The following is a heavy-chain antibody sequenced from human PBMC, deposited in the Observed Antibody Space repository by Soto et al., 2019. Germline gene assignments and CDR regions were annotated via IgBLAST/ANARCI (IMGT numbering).Heavy chain of an antibody. CDR2: IVVGSGNT. CDR1: GFTFTSSA. CDR3: AKDTYYYSSSGYYVFDS. J-gene: IGHJ4*02. Sequence: ASVKVSCKASGFTFTSSAMQWVRQARGQRLEWIGWIVVGSGNTNYAQKFQERVTITRDMSTSTAYMELSSLRAEDTAVYYCAKDTYYYSSSGYYVFDSWGQGTLVTVSS. D-gene: IGHD3-22*01. V-gene: IGHV1-58*02.